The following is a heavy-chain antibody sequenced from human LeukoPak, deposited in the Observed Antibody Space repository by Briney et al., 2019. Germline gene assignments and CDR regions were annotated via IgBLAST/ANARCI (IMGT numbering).Heavy chain of an antibody. J-gene: IGHJ4*02. CDR2: IDGRSTDI. CDR3: ARRGYYDSSGYDY. D-gene: IGHD3-22*01. V-gene: IGHV3-21*01. CDR1: GFTFSNHA. Sequence: PGGSLRLSCAASGFTFSNHAMNWVRQAPGQGLEWVSSIDGRSTDIYYADSVKGRFTISRDNAKNSLYLQMHSLRAEDTAVYYCARRGYYDSSGYDYWGQGTLVTVSS.